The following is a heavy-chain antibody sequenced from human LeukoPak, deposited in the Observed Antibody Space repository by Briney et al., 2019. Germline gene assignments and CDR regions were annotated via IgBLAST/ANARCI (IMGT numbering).Heavy chain of an antibody. CDR2: IYTGGST. J-gene: IGHJ6*02. V-gene: IGHV4-4*07. CDR1: GGSISSYY. D-gene: IGHD3-3*01. Sequence: PSETLSLTCTVSGGSISSYYWSWIRQPAGKGLEWIGRIYTGGSTNYNPSLKSRVTISVDTSKNQFSLKLSSVTAADTAVYYCARINPAGFGYYYGMDVWGQGTTVTVSS. CDR3: ARINPAGFGYYYGMDV.